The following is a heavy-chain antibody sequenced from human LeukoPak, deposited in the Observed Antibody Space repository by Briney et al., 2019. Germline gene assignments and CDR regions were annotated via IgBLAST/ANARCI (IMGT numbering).Heavy chain of an antibody. CDR2: IIPIFGTA. CDR3: ARQPRNNHSSRPFDY. J-gene: IGHJ4*02. D-gene: IGHD6-13*01. V-gene: IGHV1-69*05. Sequence: GSSVKVSCKASGGTFSSYAISWVRQAPGQGLEWMGGIIPIFGTANYAQKFQGRVTITTDESTSTAYMELSSLRSEDTAVYYCARQPRNNHSSRPFDYWGQGTLVTVSS. CDR1: GGTFSSYA.